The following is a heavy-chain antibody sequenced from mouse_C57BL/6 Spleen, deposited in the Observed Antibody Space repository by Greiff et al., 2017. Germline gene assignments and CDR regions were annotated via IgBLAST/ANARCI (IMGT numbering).Heavy chain of an antibody. CDR2: IDPSDSET. CDR1: GYTFTSYW. J-gene: IGHJ2*01. D-gene: IGHD6-1*01. V-gene: IGHV1-52*01. Sequence: VQLQQPGAELVRPGSSVKLSCKASGYTFTSYWMHWVKQRPIQGLEWIGHIDPSDSETHYNQKFKDKATLTVDKSSSTAYMPLSSLTSADSAVYYRARGRTLYYFDDWGQGTTLTVSS. CDR3: ARGRTLYYFDD.